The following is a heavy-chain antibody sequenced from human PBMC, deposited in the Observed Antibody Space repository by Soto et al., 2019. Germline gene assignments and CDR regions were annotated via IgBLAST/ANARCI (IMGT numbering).Heavy chain of an antibody. CDR3: AREYCSSTSCYNLWCYP. CDR1: VYTFTSYG. CDR2: IIAYNGNT. Sequence: QVQLVQSGAEVKKPGASVKVSCKASVYTFTSYGLSWVRQAPGQGLEWMGWIIAYNGNTNYAQKLQGRVTINADTSTRTAYIELRSLRSDDTAVYYCAREYCSSTSCYNLWCYPWGQGTLFTVAS. D-gene: IGHD2-2*02. J-gene: IGHJ5*02. V-gene: IGHV1-18*04.